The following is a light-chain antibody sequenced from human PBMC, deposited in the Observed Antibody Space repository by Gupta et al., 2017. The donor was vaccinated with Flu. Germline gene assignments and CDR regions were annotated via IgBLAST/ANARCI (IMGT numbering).Light chain of an antibody. CDR1: QSVSSN. Sequence: EIVMTQSPATLSVSPGESATLSCRASQSVSSNLAWYQQKPGQAPRLLIYGASTRATGIPARFSGSGSGTEFTLTISSLQSEDFAVYYCQQYNNWPPYSFGQGTKLEI. CDR2: GAS. J-gene: IGKJ2*03. V-gene: IGKV3-15*01. CDR3: QQYNNWPPYS.